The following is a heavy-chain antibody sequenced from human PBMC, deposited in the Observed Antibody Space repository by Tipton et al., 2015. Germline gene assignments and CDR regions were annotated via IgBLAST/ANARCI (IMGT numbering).Heavy chain of an antibody. CDR1: GGSFSDYY. J-gene: IGHJ5*02. CDR3: ARGWSGDGSSNWFDP. V-gene: IGHV4-59*01. D-gene: IGHD5-24*01. CDR2: IQYSGST. Sequence: GLVKPSETLSLTCTVSGGSFSDYYWSWIRQPPGKELEWIGYIQYSGSTNYNPSLKSRVTISVDTSKTQFSLKMSSVTASDTAVYYCARGWSGDGSSNWFDPWGQGTLVTVSS.